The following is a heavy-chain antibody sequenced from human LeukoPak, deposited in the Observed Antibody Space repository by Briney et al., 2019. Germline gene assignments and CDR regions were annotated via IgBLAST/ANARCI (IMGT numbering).Heavy chain of an antibody. CDR2: INHSGST. J-gene: IGHJ6*03. D-gene: IGHD3-16*01. V-gene: IGHV4-34*01. CDR3: ARGGGYYYYMDV. CDR1: GGSFSGYY. Sequence: KPSETLSLTCAVYGGSFSGYYWSWIRQPPRKGLEWIGEINHSGSTNYNPSLKSRVTISVDTSKNQFSLKLSSVTAADTAVYYCARGGGYYYYMDVWGNGTTVTVSS.